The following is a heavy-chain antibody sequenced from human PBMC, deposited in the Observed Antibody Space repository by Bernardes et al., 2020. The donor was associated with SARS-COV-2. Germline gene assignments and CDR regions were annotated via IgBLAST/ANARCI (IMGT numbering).Heavy chain of an antibody. Sequence: GESLKISCKGSGYNFSKFWIGWVRQMPGRGLEWMGIIYPGDSDIRYIPSFQGQVTISADESFSTAYLQWSSLKASDTAMYYCGRLLRGGWAGFDHWGQGTQVTVSS. J-gene: IGHJ4*02. CDR2: IYPGDSDI. V-gene: IGHV5-51*01. CDR1: GYNFSKFW. D-gene: IGHD6-19*01. CDR3: GRLLRGGWAGFDH.